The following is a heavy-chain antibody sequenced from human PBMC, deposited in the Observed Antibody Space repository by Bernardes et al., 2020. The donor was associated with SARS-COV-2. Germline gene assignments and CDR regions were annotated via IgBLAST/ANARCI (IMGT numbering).Heavy chain of an antibody. Sequence: GGSLRLSCVVSGFTFSTYGMHWVRQAPGKGLEWVAVISYDGSNKYYADSVKGRFTISRDNSKNTLYLQMNSLKTEDTAVYYCARDSPNDYEDYYFTYWGQGTLVTVSS. CDR3: ARDSPNDYEDYYFTY. CDR2: ISYDGSNK. D-gene: IGHD4-17*01. J-gene: IGHJ4*02. CDR1: GFTFSTYG. V-gene: IGHV3-30*03.